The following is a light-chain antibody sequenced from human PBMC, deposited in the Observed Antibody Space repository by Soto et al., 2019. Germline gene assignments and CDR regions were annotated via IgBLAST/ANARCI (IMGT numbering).Light chain of an antibody. V-gene: IGKV3-20*01. J-gene: IGKJ2*01. Sequence: EIVLTQSPGTLSLSPGERATLSCRASQSVSSAYLAWYQQIPGQAPRLLNYGASSRATGIPDMFSGSGSGTDFTLSISGLVPEDVAVYYCQQSGSSFYTFGQGTKLEIK. CDR3: QQSGSSFYT. CDR2: GAS. CDR1: QSVSSAY.